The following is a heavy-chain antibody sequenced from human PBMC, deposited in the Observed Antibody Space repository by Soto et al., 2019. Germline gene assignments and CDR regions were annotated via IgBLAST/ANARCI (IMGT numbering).Heavy chain of an antibody. J-gene: IGHJ4*02. CDR1: GGTFSSYT. D-gene: IGHD3-22*01. CDR3: ARSPKYYDSSGLFDY. CDR2: IIPIFGTA. V-gene: IGHV1-69*13. Sequence: SVKVSCKASGGTFSSYTISWVRQAPGQGLEWMGGIIPIFGTANYAQKFQGRVTITADESTSTAYMELSSLRSEDTAVYYCARSPKYYDSSGLFDYWGQGTLVTVSS.